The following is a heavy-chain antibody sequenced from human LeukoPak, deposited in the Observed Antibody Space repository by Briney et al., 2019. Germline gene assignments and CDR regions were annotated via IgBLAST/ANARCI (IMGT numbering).Heavy chain of an antibody. D-gene: IGHD3-3*01. V-gene: IGHV3-7*01. CDR3: ARGVVYPAWSGPHWSDY. CDR1: GFTFSSYW. J-gene: IGHJ4*02. Sequence: GGSLRLSCAASGFTFSSYWLSWVSQAPGKGPEWVAHIKQDASQEYHVDSVKGRFTISRDNAKNSLYLQMNSLRAEDTAVNYCARGVVYPAWSGPHWSDYWGQGALVTVSS. CDR2: IKQDASQE.